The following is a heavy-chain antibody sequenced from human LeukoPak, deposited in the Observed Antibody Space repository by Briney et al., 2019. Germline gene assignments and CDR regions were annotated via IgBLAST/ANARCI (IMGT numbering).Heavy chain of an antibody. CDR2: MNPNSGNT. CDR3: ARDMDSGPDFFDY. V-gene: IGHV1-8*01. Sequence: RASVKVSCKASGYTFTSYDINWVRQATGQGLEWMGWMNPNSGNTGYAQKFQGRVTMTRDTSISTAYMELSRLRSDDTAVYYCARDMDSGPDFFDYWGLGTLVTVSS. CDR1: GYTFTSYD. J-gene: IGHJ4*02. D-gene: IGHD1-26*01.